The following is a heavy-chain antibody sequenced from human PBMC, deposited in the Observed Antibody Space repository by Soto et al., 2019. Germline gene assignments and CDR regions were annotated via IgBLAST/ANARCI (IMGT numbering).Heavy chain of an antibody. CDR3: ARAVRYYFDY. D-gene: IGHD1-20*01. J-gene: IGHJ4*02. CDR2: IYYSGTA. Sequence: TWIRQYPGKGLEWIGYIYYSGTAYYNPSVESRVSISVDTSKNQFSLKLSSVTAADTAVYYCARAVRYYFDYWGQGTLVTVSS. V-gene: IGHV4-31*02.